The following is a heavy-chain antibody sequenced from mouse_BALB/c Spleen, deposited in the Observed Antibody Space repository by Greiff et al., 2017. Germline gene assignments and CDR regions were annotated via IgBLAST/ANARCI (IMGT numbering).Heavy chain of an antibody. CDR2: IDPENGDT. Sequence: VQLQQSGAELVRSGASVKLSCTASGFNIKDYYMHWVKQRPEQGLEWIGWIDPENGDTEYAPKFQGKATMTADTSSNTAYLQLSSLTSEDTAVYYCNAMITADYYAMDYWGQGTSVTVSS. CDR3: NAMITADYYAMDY. CDR1: GFNIKDYY. D-gene: IGHD2-4*01. J-gene: IGHJ4*01. V-gene: IGHV14-4*02.